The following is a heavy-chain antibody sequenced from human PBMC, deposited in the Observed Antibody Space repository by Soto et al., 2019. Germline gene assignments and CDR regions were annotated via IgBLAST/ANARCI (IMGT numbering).Heavy chain of an antibody. J-gene: IGHJ6*02. Sequence: QVQLVQSGAEVKKPGASVKVSCKASGYTFTGYYMHWVRQAPGQGLEWMGWINPNSGGTNYAQKFQGWVTMTRDTSISTAYMELSRLRSDDTAVYYCARDNLEQWLGNPPRGYYYGMDVWGQGTTVTVSS. CDR3: ARDNLEQWLGNPPRGYYYGMDV. D-gene: IGHD6-19*01. V-gene: IGHV1-2*04. CDR1: GYTFTGYY. CDR2: INPNSGGT.